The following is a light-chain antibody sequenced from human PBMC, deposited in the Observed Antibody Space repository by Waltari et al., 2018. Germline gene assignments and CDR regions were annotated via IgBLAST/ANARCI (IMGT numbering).Light chain of an antibody. J-gene: IGKJ4*01. V-gene: IGKV3-15*01. Sequence: RASPSVRSKVPWYQQRPGQAPRLLIFGASTRATGIPARFSGSESGTEFTLTISSLQSEDSGVYFCQQYTTRPLTFGGGTKVEI. CDR2: GAS. CDR3: QQYTTRPLT. CDR1: PSVRSK.